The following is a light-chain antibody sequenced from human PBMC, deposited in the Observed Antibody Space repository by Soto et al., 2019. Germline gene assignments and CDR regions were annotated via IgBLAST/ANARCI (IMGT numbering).Light chain of an antibody. Sequence: DIQMTQSPSSLSASVGDRVTITCRASQGIRHYLAWYQQKLGKVPKLLIYEASNLQSGVPSRFRGGGSGTEFTLTISSLQPEDVATYYCQNFDSAPQTFGQGTKVEIK. V-gene: IGKV1-27*01. CDR1: QGIRHY. J-gene: IGKJ1*01. CDR3: QNFDSAPQT. CDR2: EAS.